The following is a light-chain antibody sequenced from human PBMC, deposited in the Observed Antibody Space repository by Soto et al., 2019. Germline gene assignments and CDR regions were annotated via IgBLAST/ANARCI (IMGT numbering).Light chain of an antibody. J-gene: IGKJ4*01. Sequence: DIQMTQSPSTLSASVADRVTITCRASQSISSWLAWYQQKPGKAPKLLIYKASSLESGVPSRFSGCGSGTEFTLTISSLQPDDFATYYCQQYNSYSLTFGGGTKVEIK. CDR2: KAS. V-gene: IGKV1-5*03. CDR3: QQYNSYSLT. CDR1: QSISSW.